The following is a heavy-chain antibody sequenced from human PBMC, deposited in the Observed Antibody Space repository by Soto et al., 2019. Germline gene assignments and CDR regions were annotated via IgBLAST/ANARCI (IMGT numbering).Heavy chain of an antibody. CDR3: AREITPGWFDP. V-gene: IGHV3-13*01. J-gene: IGHJ5*02. CDR1: GFTFSSYD. Sequence: GGSLRLSCAASGFTFSSYDMHWVRQATGKGLEWVSAIGTAGDTYYPGSVKGRFTISRENAKNSLYLQMNSLRAGDTAVYYCAREITPGWFDPWGQGTLVTVSS. CDR2: IGTAGDT. D-gene: IGHD2-15*01.